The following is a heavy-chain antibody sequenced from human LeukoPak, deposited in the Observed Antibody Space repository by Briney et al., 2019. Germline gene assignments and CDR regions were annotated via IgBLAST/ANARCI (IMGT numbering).Heavy chain of an antibody. V-gene: IGHV3-23*01. Sequence: GGSLRLSCAASGFTFSSYAMSWVRQAPGKGLEWVSAISGSGGSTYYADSVKGRFTISRDISKNTLYLQMNSLRAEDTALYYCAKVRTIAATATFDYWGQGTLVTVSS. CDR2: ISGSGGST. CDR3: AKVRTIAATATFDY. CDR1: GFTFSSYA. J-gene: IGHJ4*02. D-gene: IGHD6-13*01.